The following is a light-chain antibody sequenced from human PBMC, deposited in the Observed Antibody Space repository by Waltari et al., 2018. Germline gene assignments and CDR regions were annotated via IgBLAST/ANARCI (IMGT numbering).Light chain of an antibody. CDR1: ALPTKY. CDR2: EDS. V-gene: IGLV3-10*01. CDR3: YSTDSNNNYEV. J-gene: IGLJ2*01. Sequence: SYELTQPPSVPVSPGQTARITCSGDALPTKYAYWYQQKSGPAPVLVIYEDSKRPPGIPEGFSGSSSGTMAALTISGAQVEDEADYYCYSTDSNNNYEVFGGGTKLTVL.